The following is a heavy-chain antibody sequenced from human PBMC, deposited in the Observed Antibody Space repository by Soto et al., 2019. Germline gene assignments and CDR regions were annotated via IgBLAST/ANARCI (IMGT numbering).Heavy chain of an antibody. CDR1: GYTFTNSD. D-gene: IGHD3-10*01. J-gene: IGHJ4*02. Sequence: GASVKVSCKASGYTFTNSDINWVRQAPGQGLEWMGWMNPDSGHAAYAQKFQGRVTLTTSTSTSTVYMEMRSLGSEDTAVYYCASRTPCSGGIFYYGVDNLGQRTLVTVS. CDR3: ASRTPCSGGIFYYGVDN. V-gene: IGHV1-8*01. CDR2: MNPDSGHA.